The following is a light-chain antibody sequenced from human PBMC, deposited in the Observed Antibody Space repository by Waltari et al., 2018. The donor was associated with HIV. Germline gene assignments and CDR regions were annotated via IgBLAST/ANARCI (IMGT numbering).Light chain of an antibody. V-gene: IGKV1-39*01. Sequence: DIQMTQSPSSLSAPVGDRGTITCRASQSISIFLNWYQQNPGKAPKLLISDASRLQSGLPSRFSGSGSGTDFTLTITNLQPEDFATYCCQQSFDVPLVFGPGTKVD. CDR2: DAS. CDR1: QSISIF. J-gene: IGKJ3*01. CDR3: QQSFDVPLV.